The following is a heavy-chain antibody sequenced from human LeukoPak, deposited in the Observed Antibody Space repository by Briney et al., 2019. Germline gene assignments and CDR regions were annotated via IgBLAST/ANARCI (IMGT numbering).Heavy chain of an antibody. Sequence: SETLSLTCTVSGGSISSSSYCWGWIRQPPGKGLEWIGSIYYSGSTYYNPSLKSRVTISVDTSKNQFSLKLSSVTAADTAVYYCARRGYDSSGHHRFHFDYWGQGTLVTVSS. J-gene: IGHJ4*02. D-gene: IGHD3-22*01. CDR3: ARRGYDSSGHHRFHFDY. CDR2: IYYSGST. V-gene: IGHV4-39*01. CDR1: GGSISSSSYC.